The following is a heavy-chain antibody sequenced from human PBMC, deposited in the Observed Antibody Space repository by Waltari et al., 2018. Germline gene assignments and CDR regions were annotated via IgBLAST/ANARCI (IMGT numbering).Heavy chain of an antibody. CDR2: INSNTGDS. D-gene: IGHD1-1*01. CDR3: ARETLPGNKIIDY. CDR1: GYTFPASY. Sequence: QVHLVQSGAEVKQPGASVRASCKTSGYTFPASYLHWVRQAPGQGLEWMAWINSNTGDSQSAQTFEGRVTVTRDTSLTTAYLELSGLRSDDTALYYCARETLPGNKIIDYWGQGTLVTVSS. V-gene: IGHV1-2*02. J-gene: IGHJ4*02.